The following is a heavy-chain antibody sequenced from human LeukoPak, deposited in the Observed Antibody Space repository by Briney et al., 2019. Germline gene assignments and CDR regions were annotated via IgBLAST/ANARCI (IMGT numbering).Heavy chain of an antibody. Sequence: KTSETLSLTCTVSGGSISSGGYYWSWIRQPPGKGLEWIGYIYHSGSTYYNPSLKTRVTISVDRSKNQFSLKLSSVTAADTAVYYCASVNIVVVPAAILNWGQGTLVTVSS. CDR1: GGSISSGGYY. J-gene: IGHJ4*02. CDR3: ASVNIVVVPAAILN. CDR2: IYHSGST. V-gene: IGHV4-30-2*01. D-gene: IGHD2-2*01.